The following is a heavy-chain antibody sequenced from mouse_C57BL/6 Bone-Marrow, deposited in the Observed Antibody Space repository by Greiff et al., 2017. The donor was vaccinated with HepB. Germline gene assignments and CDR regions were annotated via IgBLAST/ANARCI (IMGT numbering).Heavy chain of an antibody. D-gene: IGHD2-4*01. J-gene: IGHJ1*03. CDR1: GFTFSDYY. CDR3: ARGKIYYDYDEGYFDV. V-gene: IGHV5-16*01. CDR2: INYDGSST. Sequence: EVQGVESEGGLVQPGSSMKLSCTASGFTFSDYYMAWVRQVPEKGLEWVAIINYDGSSTYYLDSLKSHFNITRDNAKNILYLQMSSLKSEDTATYYCARGKIYYDYDEGYFDVWGTGTTVTVSS.